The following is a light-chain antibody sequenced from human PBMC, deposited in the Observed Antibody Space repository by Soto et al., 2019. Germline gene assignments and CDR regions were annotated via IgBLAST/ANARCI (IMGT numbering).Light chain of an antibody. CDR1: SSNIGSNY. Sequence: QSVLTQPPSASGTPGQRVTISCSGSSSNIGSNYVYWYQQLPGTAPKLLIYRNNQRPSGVPDRFSGSKSGTSASLAISGLRPEDEADYYCAAWDDSLSGRVVFGGGTKVTVL. CDR3: AAWDDSLSGRVV. CDR2: RNN. J-gene: IGLJ2*01. V-gene: IGLV1-47*01.